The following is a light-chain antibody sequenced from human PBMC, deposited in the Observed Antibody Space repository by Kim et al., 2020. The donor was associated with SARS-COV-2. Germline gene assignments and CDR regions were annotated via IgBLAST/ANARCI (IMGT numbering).Light chain of an antibody. Sequence: LSPGESATLSCKASQSITGDYLAWYQQKPGQPPRILIYSVYKRATGIPERFSGSGSGTHFTLTISGLEAEDFAVYYCQQYASAPDTFGPGTKLEI. J-gene: IGKJ2*01. CDR1: QSITGDY. CDR3: QQYASAPDT. V-gene: IGKV3-20*01. CDR2: SVY.